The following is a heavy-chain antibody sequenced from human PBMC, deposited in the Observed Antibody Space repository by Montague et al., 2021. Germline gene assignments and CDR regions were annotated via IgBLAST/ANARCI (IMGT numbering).Heavy chain of an antibody. J-gene: IGHJ6*02. Sequence: SETLSLTCAVYGGSFSGHYWSWIRQPPGKGLEWIGEINHSGSTNYSPSLKSRVTMSVDTSKNQFSLNLSSVTAADTAVYYCARYLHTSKYSGSHYLSRQYGMDVWGQGTTVPVSS. V-gene: IGHV4-34*01. D-gene: IGHD1-26*01. CDR3: ARYLHTSKYSGSHYLSRQYGMDV. CDR1: GGSFSGHY. CDR2: INHSGST.